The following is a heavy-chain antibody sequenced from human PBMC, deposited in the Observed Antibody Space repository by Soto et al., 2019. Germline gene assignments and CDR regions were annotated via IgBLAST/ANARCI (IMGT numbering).Heavy chain of an antibody. J-gene: IGHJ6*02. Sequence: ASVKVSCKASGYTFTGYYMHWVRQAPGQGLEWMGWINPNSGGTNYAQKFQGWVTMTRDTSISTAYMELSRLRSDDTAVYYCARGAYSSGWYGFKGYYYYGMDVWGQGTTVTVSS. CDR2: INPNSGGT. CDR3: ARGAYSSGWYGFKGYYYYGMDV. CDR1: GYTFTGYY. V-gene: IGHV1-2*04. D-gene: IGHD6-19*01.